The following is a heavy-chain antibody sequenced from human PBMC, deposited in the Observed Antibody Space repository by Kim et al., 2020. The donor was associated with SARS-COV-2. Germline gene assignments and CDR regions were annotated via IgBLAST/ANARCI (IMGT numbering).Heavy chain of an antibody. CDR2: IYYSGST. V-gene: IGHV4-39*01. D-gene: IGHD4-17*01. CDR1: GGSISSSSYY. CDR3: ARHEGAGDYGDYGGYLHSQNWYFDL. Sequence: SETLSLTCTVSGGSISSSSYYWGWIRQPPGKGLEWIGSIYYSGSTYYNPSLKSRVTISVDTSKNQFSLKLSSVTAADTAGYYCARHEGAGDYGDYGGYLHSQNWYFDLWGRGTLVTVSS. J-gene: IGHJ2*01.